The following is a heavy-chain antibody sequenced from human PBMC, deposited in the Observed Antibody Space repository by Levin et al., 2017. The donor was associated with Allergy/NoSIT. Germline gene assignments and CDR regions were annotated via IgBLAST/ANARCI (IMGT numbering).Heavy chain of an antibody. D-gene: IGHD3-10*01. J-gene: IGHJ6*04. CDR1: GDSISSGGYS. Sequence: SETLSLTCAVSGDSISSGGYSWSWIRQPPRKGLEWIGYISHSGSTYYHPSLKSRLTISMDRSKNQFSLKLSSVTAADTAIYYCARDRPYGSGIGKMDVWGKGTTVTVSA. CDR2: ISHSGST. V-gene: IGHV4-30-2*01. CDR3: ARDRPYGSGIGKMDV.